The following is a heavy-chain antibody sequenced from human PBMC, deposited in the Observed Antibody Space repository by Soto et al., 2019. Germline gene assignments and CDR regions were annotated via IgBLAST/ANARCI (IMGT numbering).Heavy chain of an antibody. CDR1: GFTFDSHS. CDR3: AECPPTEQQLIPVWGTQYCSADYGMDA. J-gene: IGHJ6*02. V-gene: IGHV3-23*01. Sequence: GGSLRLSCAASGFTFDSHSMSWARQAPGKGLEWVSSISGRGGTTYSAVSVKGRVTISRDNFKNTLYLQMNRLRAEDTAIYFCAECPPTEQQLIPVWGTQYCSADYGMDAWGQGTPVTVSS. CDR2: ISGRGGTT. D-gene: IGHD6-13*01.